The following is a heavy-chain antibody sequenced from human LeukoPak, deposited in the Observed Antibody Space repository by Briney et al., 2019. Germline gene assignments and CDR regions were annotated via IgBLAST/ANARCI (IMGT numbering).Heavy chain of an antibody. CDR1: GGSISSSDYY. J-gene: IGHJ5*02. V-gene: IGHV4-39*01. Sequence: SETLSLTCTVSGGSISSSDYYWGWIRQPPGKGLEWIGGIYYGGSTYYNPSLKSRVTISVDTSMNQFSLKLSFVTTADTAVYYCARALGYCSGGSCTRGYNWFDPWGQGTLVTVPS. D-gene: IGHD2-15*01. CDR2: IYYGGST. CDR3: ARALGYCSGGSCTRGYNWFDP.